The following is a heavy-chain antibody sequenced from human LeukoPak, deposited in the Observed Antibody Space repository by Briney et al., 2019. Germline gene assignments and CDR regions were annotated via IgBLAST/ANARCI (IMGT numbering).Heavy chain of an antibody. D-gene: IGHD3-10*01. CDR2: IYHSGST. Sequence: SETLSLTCAVSGGSISSSNWWNWVRQPPGKGLEWIGEIYHSGSTNYNPSLKSRVTISVDTSKNQFSLKLSSVTAADTAVYYCARTPPYGSGSYYKWGAFDIWGQGTMVTVSS. CDR1: GGSISSSNW. J-gene: IGHJ3*02. V-gene: IGHV4-4*02. CDR3: ARTPPYGSGSYYKWGAFDI.